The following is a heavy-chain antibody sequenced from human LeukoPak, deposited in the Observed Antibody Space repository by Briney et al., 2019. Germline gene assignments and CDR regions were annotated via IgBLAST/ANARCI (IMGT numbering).Heavy chain of an antibody. Sequence: GGSLRLSCAASGFTVSNNYMGWVRQAPGKGLEWVSVIYGGGSTYYADSVKGRFTISRDDSKNTLYLQMNSLRAEDTAVYYCAREQTRDTAMGDGAFDIWGQGTMVTVSS. D-gene: IGHD5-18*01. J-gene: IGHJ3*02. CDR1: GFTVSNNY. V-gene: IGHV3-66*01. CDR2: IYGGGST. CDR3: AREQTRDTAMGDGAFDI.